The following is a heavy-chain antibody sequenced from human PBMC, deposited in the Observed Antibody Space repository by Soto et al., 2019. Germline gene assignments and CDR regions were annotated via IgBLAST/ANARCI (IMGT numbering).Heavy chain of an antibody. J-gene: IGHJ3*01. Sequence: QITLKESGPTLVKPTQTLTLTCTFSGFSLSTNGVGVGWIRQPPGEALEWLALIFWDDDKRYSPSLKSRLTITKDNSKNQVVLTMTNMDPVDTATYYCAQTILSNAFDLWGQGTMVTVSS. CDR3: AQTILSNAFDL. V-gene: IGHV2-5*02. CDR2: IFWDDDK. D-gene: IGHD3-9*01. CDR1: GFSLSTNGVG.